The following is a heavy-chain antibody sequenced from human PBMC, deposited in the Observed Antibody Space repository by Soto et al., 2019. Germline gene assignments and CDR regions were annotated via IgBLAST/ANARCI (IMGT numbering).Heavy chain of an antibody. CDR1: GYTFLNYG. Sequence: QVKLVQSGAEVKKPGAAVKVSCKASGYTFLNYGISWVRQAPGEGLQWMGWISTHSGNTNYAQKFQGRVTMTTDSATKTVHLELRSLRSDDTALYFCTRDRSCASDRYPPGWPDYWGQGTLVAVSS. J-gene: IGHJ4*02. CDR3: TRDRSCASDRYPPGWPDY. V-gene: IGHV1-18*01. CDR2: ISTHSGNT. D-gene: IGHD1-20*01.